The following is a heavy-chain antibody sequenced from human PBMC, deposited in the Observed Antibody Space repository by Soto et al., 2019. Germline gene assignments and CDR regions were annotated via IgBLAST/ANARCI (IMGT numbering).Heavy chain of an antibody. CDR2: ISGTSSYI. CDR1: GFNFSSYN. Sequence: GGSLRLSCGASGFNFSSYNMNWVRQAPGQGLEWVSSISGTSSYIYYAVSVKGRFTISRDNAKNSLYLQMNSLRAEDTGVYYCARLGEDSSDWAEHSWFDPWGQGTLVTVSS. J-gene: IGHJ5*02. D-gene: IGHD6-6*01. V-gene: IGHV3-21*03. CDR3: ARLGEDSSDWAEHSWFDP.